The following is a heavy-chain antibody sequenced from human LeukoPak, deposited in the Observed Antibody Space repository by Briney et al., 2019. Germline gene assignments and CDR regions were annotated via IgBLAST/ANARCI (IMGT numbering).Heavy chain of an antibody. V-gene: IGHV5-51*01. J-gene: IGHJ5*02. CDR1: GYSFTSYW. CDR3: ARPLRYCSSTSCTTGGFDP. Sequence: GESLKISYKGSGYSFTSYWIGWVRQMAGKGLEWMGIIYPGDSDTRYSPSFQGQVTISADKSISTAYLQWSSLKASDTAMYYCARPLRYCSSTSCTTGGFDPWGQGTLVTVSS. CDR2: IYPGDSDT. D-gene: IGHD2-2*01.